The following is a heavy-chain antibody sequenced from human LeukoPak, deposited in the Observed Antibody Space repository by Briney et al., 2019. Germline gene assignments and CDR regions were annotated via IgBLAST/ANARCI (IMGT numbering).Heavy chain of an antibody. Sequence: GGSLRLSCAASRFTFSNAWMNWVRQAPGKGLDWVGRIKGKTGGGTADYAVPGKGRFTISRDDTKHTLYLQMNRLKTEDTGVYYCSTQTWGYNSEHENGFCSSYMDVWGKGTTVTVSS. CDR2: IKGKTGGGTA. CDR3: STQTWGYNSEHENGFCSSYMDV. V-gene: IGHV3-15*01. CDR1: RFTFSNAW. J-gene: IGHJ6*03. D-gene: IGHD6-19*01.